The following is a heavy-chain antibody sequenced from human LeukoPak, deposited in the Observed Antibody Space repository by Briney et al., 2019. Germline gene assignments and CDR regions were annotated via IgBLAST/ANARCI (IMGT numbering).Heavy chain of an antibody. CDR1: GYSFTSYW. CDR3: ARHSLGCGGDCPAGYWYFDL. J-gene: IGHJ2*01. D-gene: IGHD2-21*01. Sequence: GESLKISCKGSGYSFTSYWIGWVRQMPGKGLEWMGIIYPGDSDTRYSPSFQGQVTISADKSISTAYLQWSSLKASDTAMYYCARHSLGCGGDCPAGYWYFDLWGRGTLVTVSS. CDR2: IYPGDSDT. V-gene: IGHV5-51*01.